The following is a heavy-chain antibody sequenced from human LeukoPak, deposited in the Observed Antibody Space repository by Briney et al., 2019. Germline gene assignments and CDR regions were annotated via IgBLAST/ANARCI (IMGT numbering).Heavy chain of an antibody. CDR3: ATIDQRRGSYRPPPF. D-gene: IGHD1-26*01. Sequence: ASVKVSCKVSGDTLTELSMHWVRQAPGKGLEWMGGFDPEDGETIYAQKFQGRVTMTEDTSTDTAYMELSSLRSEDTAVYYCATIDQRRGSYRPPPFWGQGTLVTVSS. CDR1: GDTLTELS. J-gene: IGHJ4*02. CDR2: FDPEDGET. V-gene: IGHV1-24*01.